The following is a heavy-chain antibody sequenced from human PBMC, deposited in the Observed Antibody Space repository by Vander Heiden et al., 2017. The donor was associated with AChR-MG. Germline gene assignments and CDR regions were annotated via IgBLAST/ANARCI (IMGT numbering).Heavy chain of an antibody. D-gene: IGHD1-26*01. CDR3: TRLVEAGVREGLFDY. V-gene: IGHV3-73*02. Sequence: EVQLVESGGGLVQPGGSMKLSCAASGFPFSGSAMHWVRQASGKGLEWVGRIRSKANNYATAYAASVKGRFTISRDDSKNTSYLQMNSLETEDTAVYYCTRLVEAGVREGLFDYWGQGTLVTVSS. CDR1: GFPFSGSA. J-gene: IGHJ4*02. CDR2: IRSKANNYAT.